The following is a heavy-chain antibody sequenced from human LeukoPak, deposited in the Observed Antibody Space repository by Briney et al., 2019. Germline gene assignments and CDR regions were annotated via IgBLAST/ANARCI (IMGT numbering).Heavy chain of an antibody. J-gene: IGHJ4*02. CDR1: GGSISST. V-gene: IGHV3-11*01. D-gene: IGHD3-22*01. CDR2: VSSSGGTI. CDR3: ARGPVSSSGFFGY. Sequence: PSETLSLTCAVSGGSISSTNWWRWVRQPPGKGLEWVSYVSSSGGTISYADSVKGRFTISRDNAKKSLYLQMNSLRAEDAAVYYCARGPVSSSGFFGYWGQGTLVTVSS.